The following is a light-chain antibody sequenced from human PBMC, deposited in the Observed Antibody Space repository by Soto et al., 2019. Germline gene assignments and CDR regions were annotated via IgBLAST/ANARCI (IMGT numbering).Light chain of an antibody. CDR1: SGSIASNY. CDR2: EDN. Sequence: NFMLTQPHSVSESPGKTVTISCTRSSGSIASNYVQWYQQRPGSAPTTVIYEDNQRPSWVPDRFSGSIDSSSNSASLTISGLKTEDEADYYCQSYDSSNHVVFGGGTKVTVL. CDR3: QSYDSSNHVV. V-gene: IGLV6-57*04. J-gene: IGLJ2*01.